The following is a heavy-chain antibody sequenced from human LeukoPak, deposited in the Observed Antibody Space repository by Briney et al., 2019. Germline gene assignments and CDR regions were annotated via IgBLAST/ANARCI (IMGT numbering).Heavy chain of an antibody. D-gene: IGHD3-22*01. J-gene: IGHJ4*02. CDR3: ARYYYDSSGHPYYFDY. CDR2: IYSGGRT. CDR1: GFIVSSNY. V-gene: IGHV3-53*01. Sequence: PGGSLRLSCAASGFIVSSNYMSWVRQAPGKGLELVSVIYSGGRTYYAYSVKGRFTISRDNSKNTVYLQMNSLRAEDTAVYYCARYYYDSSGHPYYFDYWGQGTLVTVSS.